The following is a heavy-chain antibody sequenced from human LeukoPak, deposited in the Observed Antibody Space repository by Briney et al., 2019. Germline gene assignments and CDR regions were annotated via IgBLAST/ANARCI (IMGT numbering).Heavy chain of an antibody. CDR3: ARDRDMVGGNWFDP. CDR1: GYTFTSYD. CDR2: MNPNSGNT. V-gene: IGHV1-8*03. Sequence: ASVKVSCKASGYTFTSYDINWVRQATGQGLEWMGWMNPNSGNTGYAQKFQGRVTITRNTSISTAYMELSSLRSEDTAVYYCARDRDMVGGNWFDPWGQGTLVTVSS. J-gene: IGHJ5*02. D-gene: IGHD1-26*01.